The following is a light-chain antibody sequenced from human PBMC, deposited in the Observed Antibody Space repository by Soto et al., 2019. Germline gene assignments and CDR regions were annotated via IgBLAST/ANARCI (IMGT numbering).Light chain of an antibody. CDR3: SRKGRAPLLWR. CDR1: QSVSSSY. J-gene: IGKJ1*01. CDR2: GAS. V-gene: IGKV3-20*01. Sequence: VAVSLLQKESSTLSWRAHQSVSSSYLDWYQQKPGQAPRLLIYGASSRATGIPDRFSGSGSGTGFPLTISSRVLEAYEGFCGSRKGRAPLLWRFAEGTKVDIK.